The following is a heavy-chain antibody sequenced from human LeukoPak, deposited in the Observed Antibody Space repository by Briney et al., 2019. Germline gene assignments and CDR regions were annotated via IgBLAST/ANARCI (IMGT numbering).Heavy chain of an antibody. Sequence: GASVKVSCKASGYTFTGYYMHWVRQAPGQGLEWMGWINPNSGGTNYAQKFQGRVTMTRDTSISTAYMELSRLISDDTAVYYCARGSGWYQYGMDVWGQGTTVTVSS. D-gene: IGHD6-19*01. J-gene: IGHJ6*02. CDR2: INPNSGGT. CDR3: ARGSGWYQYGMDV. CDR1: GYTFTGYY. V-gene: IGHV1-2*02.